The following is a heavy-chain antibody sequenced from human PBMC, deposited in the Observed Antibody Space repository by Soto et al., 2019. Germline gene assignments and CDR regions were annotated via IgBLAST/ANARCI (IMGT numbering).Heavy chain of an antibody. CDR1: GGTFSSYT. CDR3: ARAVNGDYDILTGYYSVRYFDL. Sequence: GASVKVSCKASGGTFSSYTSTWVRQAPGQGLEWMGKIIPILGTVNYARKFQGRVTITADKSTSTAYMELTSLRSEDTAVYYCARAVNGDYDILTGYYSVRYFDLWGQGTLVTVSS. J-gene: IGHJ4*02. D-gene: IGHD3-9*01. CDR2: IIPILGTV. V-gene: IGHV1-69*08.